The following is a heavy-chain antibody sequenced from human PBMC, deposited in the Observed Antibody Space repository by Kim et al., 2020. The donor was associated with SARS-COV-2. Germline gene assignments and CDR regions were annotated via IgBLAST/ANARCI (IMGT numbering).Heavy chain of an antibody. CDR1: GGTFSSYA. CDR2: IIPILGIA. J-gene: IGHJ3*02. D-gene: IGHD2-15*01. Sequence: SVKVSCKASGGTFSSYAISWVRQAPGQGLEWMGRIIPILGIANYAQKFQGRVTITADKSTSTAYMELSSLRSEDTAVYYCARDGHIVVVVAATPDAFDIWGQGTMVTVSS. CDR3: ARDGHIVVVVAATPDAFDI. V-gene: IGHV1-69*04.